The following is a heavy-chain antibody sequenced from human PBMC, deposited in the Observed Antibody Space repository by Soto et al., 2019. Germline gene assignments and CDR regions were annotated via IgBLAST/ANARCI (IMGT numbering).Heavy chain of an antibody. CDR3: ASAGYYDYYDSSGGPYYFDY. V-gene: IGHV1-18*01. CDR2: ISAYNGNT. Sequence: GASVKVSCKASGYTFTSYGISWVRQAPGQGLEWMGWISAYNGNTNYAQKLQGRVTMTTDTSTSTAYMELRSLRSDDTAVYYCASAGYYDYYDSSGGPYYFDYWGQGTLVTVSS. CDR1: GYTFTSYG. D-gene: IGHD3-22*01. J-gene: IGHJ4*02.